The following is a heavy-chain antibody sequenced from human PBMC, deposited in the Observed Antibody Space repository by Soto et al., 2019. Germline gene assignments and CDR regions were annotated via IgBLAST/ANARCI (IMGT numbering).Heavy chain of an antibody. CDR3: ARDNARPELGGNYYYILDV. J-gene: IGHJ6*02. D-gene: IGHD2-2*01. V-gene: IGHV1-69*12. CDR1: GGTFRTAA. CDR2: IMPVFRTP. Sequence: QVQLEQSGAEVKKPGSSVTVSCKASGGTFRTAAISWVRQAPGQGLEWMGGIMPVFRTPDYAQKFQGRVTITADESTNTAYMELSGLRSDDTAVYYCARDNARPELGGNYYYILDVWGQGTTMTVSS.